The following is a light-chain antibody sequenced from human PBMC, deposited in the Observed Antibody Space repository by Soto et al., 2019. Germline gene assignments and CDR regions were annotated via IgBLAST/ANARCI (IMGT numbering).Light chain of an antibody. CDR2: GAS. CDR3: QQYGSSPPIT. Sequence: EIVLTQSPGPLSLSPGDRATLSCRASQSVSSSYLAWYQQKPGQAPRLLIYGASSRATGIPDRFRGSGSGTDFTLTISRLEPEDFAVYYCQQYGSSPPITFGQGTRLEIK. V-gene: IGKV3-20*01. J-gene: IGKJ5*01. CDR1: QSVSSSY.